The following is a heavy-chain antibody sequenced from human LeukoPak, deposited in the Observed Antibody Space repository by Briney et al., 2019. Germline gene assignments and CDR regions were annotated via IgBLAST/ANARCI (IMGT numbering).Heavy chain of an antibody. J-gene: IGHJ4*02. D-gene: IGHD2-8*01. CDR1: GGSFSGYY. Sequence: PSETLSLACAVYGGSFSGYYWSWIRQPPGKGLEWIGEINHSGSTNYNPSLKSRVTISVDTSKNQFSLKLSSVTAADTAVYYCARHAIPPPATRVGTIDYWGQGTLVTVSS. V-gene: IGHV4-34*01. CDR2: INHSGST. CDR3: ARHAIPPPATRVGTIDY.